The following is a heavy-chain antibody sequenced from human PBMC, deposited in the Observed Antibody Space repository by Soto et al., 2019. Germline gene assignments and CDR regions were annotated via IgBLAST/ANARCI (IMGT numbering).Heavy chain of an antibody. D-gene: IGHD2-21*02. V-gene: IGHV2-5*01. J-gene: IGHJ2*01. Sequence: QITLKESDPTLVKPTQTLTVTCNFSGFSLSTSRVGVGWIRQPPGKALEWLAVIYWNDDKRYSPSLKSRLTITKDTSKNQVVLIMTNVDPVDTATYFCAHRGVTGAGYFDLWGRGTLVTVSS. CDR3: AHRGVTGAGYFDL. CDR2: IYWNDDK. CDR1: GFSLSTSRVG.